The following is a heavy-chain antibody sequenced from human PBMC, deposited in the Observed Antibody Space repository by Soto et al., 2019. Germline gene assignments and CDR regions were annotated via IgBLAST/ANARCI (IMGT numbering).Heavy chain of an antibody. D-gene: IGHD6-13*01. J-gene: IGHJ6*02. CDR1: GYTFTSYA. Sequence: ASVKVSCKASGYTFTSYAMHWVRQAPGQRLEWMGWINAGNGNTKYSQKFQGRVTITRDTSASTAYMELSSLRSEDTAVYYCARDQIAAASYYYYYYGMDGWGQGTTVTVSS. V-gene: IGHV1-3*01. CDR2: INAGNGNT. CDR3: ARDQIAAASYYYYYYGMDG.